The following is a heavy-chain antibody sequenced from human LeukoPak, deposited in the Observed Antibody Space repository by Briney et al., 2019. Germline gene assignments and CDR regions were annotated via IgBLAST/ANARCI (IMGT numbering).Heavy chain of an antibody. D-gene: IGHD2-15*01. V-gene: IGHV3-23*01. CDR2: ISESGDNK. J-gene: IGHJ3*02. CDR1: GFTFSNYA. Sequence: PGGSLRLSCATSGFTFSNYAMSWVRQAPGKGLEWGSGISESGDNKNHADSVKGRFTISRDNSKNTLYLQMSSLRAEDTAVYYCASPTPVGAFDIWGQGTMVIVSS. CDR3: ASPTPVGAFDI.